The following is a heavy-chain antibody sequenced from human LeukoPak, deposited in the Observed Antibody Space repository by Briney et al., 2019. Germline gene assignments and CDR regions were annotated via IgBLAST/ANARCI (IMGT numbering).Heavy chain of an antibody. CDR3: ARDMTITGADDY. Sequence: GGSLRLSCAASGFTFSSYSMNWVRQAPGKGLEWISYITTSGGAKNYADSVKGRFTISRDNAKNSLYLQMDSLRAEDTAIYYCARDMTITGADDYWGQGTLVTVSS. CDR2: ITTSGGAK. V-gene: IGHV3-48*04. D-gene: IGHD6-13*01. CDR1: GFTFSSYS. J-gene: IGHJ4*02.